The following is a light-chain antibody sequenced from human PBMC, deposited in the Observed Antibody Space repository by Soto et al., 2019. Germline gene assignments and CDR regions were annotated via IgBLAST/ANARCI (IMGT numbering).Light chain of an antibody. V-gene: IGKV3-15*01. J-gene: IGKJ5*01. Sequence: EIVMTQSPATLSVSPGERATLSCRASQSVSSNLAWYQQKPGQAPRLLIYGASTRATGIPARFSGSGSGTDFTLTISSLQSEDFAVYYCQQYNAWPPITSGQGTAWRLN. CDR2: GAS. CDR1: QSVSSN. CDR3: QQYNAWPPIT.